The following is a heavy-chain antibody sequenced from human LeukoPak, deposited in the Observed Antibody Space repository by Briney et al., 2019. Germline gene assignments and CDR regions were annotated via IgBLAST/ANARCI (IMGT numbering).Heavy chain of an antibody. Sequence: GGSLRLSCAASGFTFSDYYMGWIRQAPGKGPAWISYITSSGSSVYYPDSVKGRFTISRDNAKNSLFLQINSLRAEDTAMFYCARALNDAFDIWGQGTMVTVSS. CDR1: GFTFSDYY. CDR3: ARALNDAFDI. V-gene: IGHV3-11*01. J-gene: IGHJ3*02. CDR2: ITSSGSSV.